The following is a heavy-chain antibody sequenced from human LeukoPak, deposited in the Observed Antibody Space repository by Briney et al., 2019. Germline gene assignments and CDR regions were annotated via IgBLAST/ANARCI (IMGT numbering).Heavy chain of an antibody. V-gene: IGHV1-24*01. CDR3: ATGQKSVTSYYYYYGMDV. Sequence: GASVKVSCKVSGYTLTELSMHWVRQAPGKGLEWMGGFDPEDGETIYAQKFQGRVTMTEDTSTDTAYMELSSLRSEDTAVYYCATGQKSVTSYYYYYGMDVWGQGTTVTVSS. D-gene: IGHD4-17*01. CDR1: GYTLTELS. CDR2: FDPEDGET. J-gene: IGHJ6*02.